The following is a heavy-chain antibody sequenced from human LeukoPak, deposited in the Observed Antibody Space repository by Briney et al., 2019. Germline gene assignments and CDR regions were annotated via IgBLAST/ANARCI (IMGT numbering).Heavy chain of an antibody. CDR1: GYSFTSYW. V-gene: IGHV5-51*01. Sequence: GESLKISCKGSGYSFTSYWNGWVRQMPGKGLEWMGIIYPGDSDTRYSPSFQGQVTISADKSISTAYLQWSSLKASDTAMYYCARFRYCSSTSCYWGFDYWGQGTLVTVSS. D-gene: IGHD2-2*01. J-gene: IGHJ4*02. CDR3: ARFRYCSSTSCYWGFDY. CDR2: IYPGDSDT.